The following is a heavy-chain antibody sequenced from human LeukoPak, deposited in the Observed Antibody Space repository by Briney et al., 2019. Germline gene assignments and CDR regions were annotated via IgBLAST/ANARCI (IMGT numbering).Heavy chain of an antibody. CDR2: IYYSGST. V-gene: IGHV4-59*01. Sequence: SETLSLTCTVSGGSISTYYWSWIRQPPGKGLEWIGYIYYSGSTNYNPSLKSRVTMSVDTSKNQFSLKLSSVTAADTAVFYCARMEGERRGYYYYYMDVWGKGTTVTVSS. CDR1: GGSISTYY. J-gene: IGHJ6*03. CDR3: ARMEGERRGYYYYYMDV. D-gene: IGHD1-1*01.